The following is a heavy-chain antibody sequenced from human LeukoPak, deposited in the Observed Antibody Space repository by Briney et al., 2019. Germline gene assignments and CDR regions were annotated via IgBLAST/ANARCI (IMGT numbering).Heavy chain of an antibody. V-gene: IGHV3-23*01. CDR1: GFTFSSYA. CDR2: ISGSGGST. Sequence: PGGSLGLSCAASGFTFSSYAMSWVRQAPGKGLEWVSAISGSGGSTYYADSVKGRFTISRDNSKNTLYLQMNSLRAEDTAVYYCAKRGSGSPLAFDYWGQGTLVTVSS. D-gene: IGHD3-10*01. J-gene: IGHJ4*02. CDR3: AKRGSGSPLAFDY.